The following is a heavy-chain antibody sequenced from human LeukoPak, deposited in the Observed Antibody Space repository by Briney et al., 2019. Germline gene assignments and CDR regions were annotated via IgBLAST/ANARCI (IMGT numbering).Heavy chain of an antibody. CDR1: GFTFSHHG. J-gene: IGHJ4*02. Sequence: GGSLRLSCAASGFTFSHHGMHWVRQAPGKGLEWVAFIRNDGSNHYYADSMRGRFTISRDNAKNSLYLQMNSLKPEDTAVYYCARVAEAAAFDSWGQGTLVTVSS. CDR3: ARVAEAAAFDS. V-gene: IGHV3-30*02. CDR2: IRNDGSNH. D-gene: IGHD6-13*01.